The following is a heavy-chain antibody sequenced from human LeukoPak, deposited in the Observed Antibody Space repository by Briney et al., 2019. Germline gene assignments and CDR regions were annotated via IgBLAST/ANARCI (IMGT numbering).Heavy chain of an antibody. CDR1: GFTFSSYA. CDR2: ISSNGGST. J-gene: IGHJ4*02. V-gene: IGHV3-64D*06. Sequence: GGSLRLSCSASGFTFSSYAMHWVRQAPGKGLECVSAISSNGGSTYYADSVKGRFTISRGNSKNTLYLQMSSLRAEDTAVYYCVKSKGLATGEMATIYDYWGQGTLVTVSS. CDR3: VKSKGLATGEMATIYDY. D-gene: IGHD5-24*01.